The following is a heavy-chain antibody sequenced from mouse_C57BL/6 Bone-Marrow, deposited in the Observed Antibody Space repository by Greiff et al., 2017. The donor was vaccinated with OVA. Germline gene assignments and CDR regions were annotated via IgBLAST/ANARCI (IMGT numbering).Heavy chain of an antibody. CDR3: TPLTRGYFDV. D-gene: IGHD1-3*01. CDR2: IRLKSDNYAT. J-gene: IGHJ1*03. CDR1: GFTFSNYW. V-gene: IGHV6-3*01. Sequence: EVKLMESGGGLVQPGGSMKLSCVASGFTFSNYWMNWVRQSPEKGLEWVAQIRLKSDNYATHYAESVKGRFTISRDDSKSSVYLQMNNLRAEDTGIYYCTPLTRGYFDVWGTGTTVTVSS.